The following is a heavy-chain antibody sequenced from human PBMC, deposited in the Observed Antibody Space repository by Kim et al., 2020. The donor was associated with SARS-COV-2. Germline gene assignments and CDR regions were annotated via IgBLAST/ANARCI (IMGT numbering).Heavy chain of an antibody. Sequence: KGRFTISRDNSKNTLYLQMNSLRAEDTAVYYCARVPIYCSGGSCLYYMDVWGKGTTVTVSS. CDR3: ARVPIYCSGGSCLYYMDV. D-gene: IGHD2-15*01. V-gene: IGHV3-30*07. J-gene: IGHJ6*03.